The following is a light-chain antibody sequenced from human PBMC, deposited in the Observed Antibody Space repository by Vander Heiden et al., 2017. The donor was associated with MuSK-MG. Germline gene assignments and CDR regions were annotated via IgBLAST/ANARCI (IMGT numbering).Light chain of an antibody. V-gene: IGLV2-14*01. CDR1: SSDVGGYNY. J-gene: IGLJ2*01. CDR3: SSYTSSSTLDVV. Sequence: HSALTQPASVSGSPGQSITISCTGTSSDVGGYNYVSWYQQHPGKAPKLMSYEVSNRPSGVSNRFSGSKYGNTASPTISGLQAEDEADYYCSSYTSSSTLDVVFGGGTKLTVL. CDR2: EVS.